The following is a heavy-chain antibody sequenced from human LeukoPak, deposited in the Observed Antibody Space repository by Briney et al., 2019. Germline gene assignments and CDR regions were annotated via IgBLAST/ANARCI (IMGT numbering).Heavy chain of an antibody. V-gene: IGHV3-48*01. J-gene: IGHJ3*02. CDR2: IRSSSTTI. CDR3: ARAKRNGFDI. Sequence: GGSLRLSCAASGFTFRSYWMSWVRQAPGKGLEWVSYIRSSSTTIYYADSVKGRFTISRDNAKNSLYLQMNSLRAEDTAVYYCARAKRNGFDIWGQGTMVTVSS. CDR1: GFTFRSYW.